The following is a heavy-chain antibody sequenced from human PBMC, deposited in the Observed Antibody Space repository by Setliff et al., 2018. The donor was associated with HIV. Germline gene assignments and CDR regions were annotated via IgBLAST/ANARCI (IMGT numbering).Heavy chain of an antibody. CDR1: GGSITRTPYY. CDR3: ARHFPSISLFFGDPGPFDR. CDR2: IYHTGIT. Sequence: SETLSLTCTVSGGSITRTPYYWGWIRQPPGKGLEWIGSIYHTGITYDNPSLKSRVTISVDTSKNQISLRLSSVTAADTAVYYCARHFPSISLFFGDPGPFDRWGQGALVTVSS. D-gene: IGHD3-10*01. J-gene: IGHJ4*02. V-gene: IGHV4-39*01.